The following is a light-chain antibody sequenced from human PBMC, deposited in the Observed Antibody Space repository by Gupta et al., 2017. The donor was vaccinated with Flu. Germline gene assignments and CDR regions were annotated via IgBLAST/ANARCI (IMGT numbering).Light chain of an antibody. V-gene: IGKV1-5*03. Sequence: DIQMTQSPPALSASVGDRVTITCRASQSIDVWLAWYQQKPGKSPHVLIYKTYTLESGVPSRFSGTGSGTEFTLTISSLQPDDSAAYYCQQYSSYPLTFGGGTKLQIK. CDR2: KTY. CDR1: QSIDVW. J-gene: IGKJ4*01. CDR3: QQYSSYPLT.